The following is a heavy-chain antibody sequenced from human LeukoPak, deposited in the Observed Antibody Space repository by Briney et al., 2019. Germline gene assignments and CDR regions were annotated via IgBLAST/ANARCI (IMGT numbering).Heavy chain of an antibody. CDR1: GYTFTSYD. J-gene: IGHJ6*03. CDR3: ARENTVTTFFAGYYYMDV. D-gene: IGHD4-11*01. V-gene: IGHV1-8*01. CDR2: MNPNSGNT. Sequence: ASVKVSCKASGYTFTSYDINWVRQATGQGLEWMGWMNPNSGNTGYAQKFQGRVTMTRNTSISTAYMELSSLRSEDTAVYYCARENTVTTFFAGYYYMDVWGKGTTVTVSS.